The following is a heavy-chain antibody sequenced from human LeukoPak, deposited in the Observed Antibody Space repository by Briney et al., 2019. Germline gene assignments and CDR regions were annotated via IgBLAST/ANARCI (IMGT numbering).Heavy chain of an antibody. D-gene: IGHD2-2*01. CDR3: ARVVTQDIVVVPATIWGFDY. CDR1: GYTFTGYY. Sequence: ASGQVSCKASGYTFTGYYMHWVRQAPGQGLEWMGWINPNSGGTNYAQKFQGRVTMTRDTSISTAYMELSRLGSDDTAVYYCARVVTQDIVVVPATIWGFDYWGQGTLVTASS. V-gene: IGHV1-2*02. CDR2: INPNSGGT. J-gene: IGHJ4*02.